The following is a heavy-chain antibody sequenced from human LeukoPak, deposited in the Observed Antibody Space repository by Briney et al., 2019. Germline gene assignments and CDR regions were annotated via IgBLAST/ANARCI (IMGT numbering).Heavy chain of an antibody. V-gene: IGHV4-30-4*01. CDR3: ARDGIAATGLTFDY. CDR1: GGSISSDNYY. Sequence: SETLSLTCTVSGGSISSDNYYWSWLRHHPRKGLEWIGYIYYNGATYYNPSLQSRVTISIDPSNNRFSLKLSSVTAADTAVYYCARDGIAATGLTFDYWGQGTLVTVST. D-gene: IGHD6-13*01. J-gene: IGHJ4*02. CDR2: IYYNGAT.